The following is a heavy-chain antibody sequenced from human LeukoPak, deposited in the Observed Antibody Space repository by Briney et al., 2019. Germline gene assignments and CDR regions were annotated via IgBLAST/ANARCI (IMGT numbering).Heavy chain of an antibody. V-gene: IGHV4-31*03. Sequence: PSQTLSLTCTVSGGSISSGGYYWSWIRQHPGKGLEWIGYIYYSGSTYYNPSLKSRVTISVDTSKNQFSLKLSSVTAADTAVYYCARDQGGNLGPRHYYYYYGMDVWGQGTTVTVSS. CDR2: IYYSGST. J-gene: IGHJ6*02. CDR1: GGSISSGGYY. CDR3: ARDQGGNLGPRHYYYYYGMDV. D-gene: IGHD3-16*01.